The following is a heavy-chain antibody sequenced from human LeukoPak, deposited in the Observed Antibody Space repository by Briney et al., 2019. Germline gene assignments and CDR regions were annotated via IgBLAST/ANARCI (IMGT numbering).Heavy chain of an antibody. CDR1: GGSISSYY. J-gene: IGHJ4*02. Sequence: SETLSLTCTVSGGSISSYYWSWIRQPPGKGLEWIGYIYYSGSTYYNPSLKSRVTISVDTSKNQFSLKLSSVTAADTAVYYCAVGGGSRYYFDYWGQGTLVTVSS. D-gene: IGHD3-16*01. CDR3: AVGGGSRYYFDY. CDR2: IYYSGST. V-gene: IGHV4-59*06.